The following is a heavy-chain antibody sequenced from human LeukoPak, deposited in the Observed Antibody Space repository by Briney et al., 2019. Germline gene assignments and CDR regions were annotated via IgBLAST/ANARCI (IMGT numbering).Heavy chain of an antibody. V-gene: IGHV3-23*01. D-gene: IGHD3-10*01. CDR2: ISGSDGRT. Sequence: PGGSLRLSCAPSGFTFSGYAMAWVRQAPKKGLEWASAISGSDGRTYYADSVKGRFTISRDNSNNTLYLQMNSLRAEDTAVYFCAKDAGRYYSGLSRHFEYWGQGILVTVSS. CDR1: GFTFSGYA. J-gene: IGHJ4*02. CDR3: AKDAGRYYSGLSRHFEY.